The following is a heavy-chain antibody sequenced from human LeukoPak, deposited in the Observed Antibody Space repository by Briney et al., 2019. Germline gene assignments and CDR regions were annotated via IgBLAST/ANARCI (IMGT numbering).Heavy chain of an antibody. J-gene: IGHJ4*02. Sequence: GGSLRLSCAASGFTFRSYWMHWVRQAPGKGLVWVSRINSDGTATTYADSVKGRFSASRDNAKNTLYLQMNSLRAEDTAVYYCARNTAGKPHLFDYWGQGTLVTVSS. D-gene: IGHD3-10*01. CDR1: GFTFRSYW. V-gene: IGHV3-74*01. CDR2: INSDGTAT. CDR3: ARNTAGKPHLFDY.